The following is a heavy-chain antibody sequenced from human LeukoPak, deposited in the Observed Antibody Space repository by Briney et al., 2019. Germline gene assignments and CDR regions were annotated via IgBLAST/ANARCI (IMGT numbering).Heavy chain of an antibody. Sequence: GGSLRLSCAASGFTFSSYSMNWVRQAPGKGLEWVSSISSSSSYIYYADSVKGRFTISRDNSKNTLYLQMNSLRAEDTAVYYCAKDWDIGNNWFDPWGQGTLVTVSS. V-gene: IGHV3-21*04. CDR3: AKDWDIGNNWFDP. CDR1: GFTFSSYS. D-gene: IGHD2-15*01. J-gene: IGHJ5*02. CDR2: ISSSSSYI.